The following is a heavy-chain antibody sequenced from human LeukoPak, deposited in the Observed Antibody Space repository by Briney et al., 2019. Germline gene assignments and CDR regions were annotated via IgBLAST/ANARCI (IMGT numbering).Heavy chain of an antibody. CDR2: IDSSSGTI. CDR3: ARGHTAVTRHFDF. D-gene: IGHD4-17*01. Sequence: GGSLRLSCAASGFTFSSYSMNWVRQAPGKGLEWVSYIDSSSGTIYYADSVKGRFTISRDSAKNSLYLQMNSLRAEDTAVYYCARGHTAVTRHFDFWGQGTLVTVSS. CDR1: GFTFSSYS. J-gene: IGHJ4*02. V-gene: IGHV3-48*01.